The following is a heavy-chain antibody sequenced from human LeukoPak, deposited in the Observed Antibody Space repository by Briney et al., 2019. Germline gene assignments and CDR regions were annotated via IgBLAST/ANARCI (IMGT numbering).Heavy chain of an antibody. D-gene: IGHD6-19*01. Sequence: NPGGSLRLSCAASGFTFSSYGMHWVRQAPGKGLEWVSSISSSSSYIYYADSVKGRFTISRDNAKNSLYLQMNSLRAEDTAVYYCAREFGIAVAGVSGLQVDYWGQRTLVTVSS. CDR2: ISSSSSYI. J-gene: IGHJ4*02. V-gene: IGHV3-21*01. CDR3: AREFGIAVAGVSGLQVDY. CDR1: GFTFSSYG.